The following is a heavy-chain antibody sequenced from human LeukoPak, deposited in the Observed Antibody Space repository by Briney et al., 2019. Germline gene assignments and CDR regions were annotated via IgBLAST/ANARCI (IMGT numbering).Heavy chain of an antibody. Sequence: GESLKISCKGSGYSFTNYLIAWVRQMPGQGLEWMAIIYPGDSDARYSPSFQGQVTISVDKSISTTYLRWSSLKASDTAMYYCARRGWGFGEPKRDHDTFDICGQGTMVTVSS. CDR3: ARRGWGFGEPKRDHDTFDI. V-gene: IGHV5-51*01. J-gene: IGHJ3*02. D-gene: IGHD3-10*01. CDR2: IYPGDSDA. CDR1: GYSFTNYL.